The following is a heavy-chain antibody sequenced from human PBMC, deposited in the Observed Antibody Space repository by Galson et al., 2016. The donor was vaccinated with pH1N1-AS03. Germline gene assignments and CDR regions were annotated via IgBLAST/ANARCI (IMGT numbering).Heavy chain of an antibody. J-gene: IGHJ4*02. CDR2: IDPSIGST. Sequence: SVKVSCKASGHTFSRYYMHWMRQAPGQGPEWMGVIDPSIGSTTYAQKFQGRVTMTRDTATTTAYMELSSLRSDDTAVYYCATYGSGSRGGFDYWGQGALITVSS. CDR3: ATYGSGSRGGFDY. V-gene: IGHV1-46*01. CDR1: GHTFSRYY. D-gene: IGHD3-10*01.